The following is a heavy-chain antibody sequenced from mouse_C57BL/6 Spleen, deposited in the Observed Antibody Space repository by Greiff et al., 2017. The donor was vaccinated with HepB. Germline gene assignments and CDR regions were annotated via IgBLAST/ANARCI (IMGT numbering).Heavy chain of an antibody. CDR1: GYSITSGYY. CDR2: ISYDGSN. V-gene: IGHV3-6*01. D-gene: IGHD2-1*01. CDR3: AREVYYGNSYYAMDY. J-gene: IGHJ4*01. Sequence: VQLQQSGPGLVKPSQSLSLTCSVTGYSITSGYYWNWIRQFPGNKLEWMGYISYDGSNNYNPSLKNRISITRDTSKNQFFLKLNSVTTEDTATYYCAREVYYGNSYYAMDYWGQGTSVTVSS.